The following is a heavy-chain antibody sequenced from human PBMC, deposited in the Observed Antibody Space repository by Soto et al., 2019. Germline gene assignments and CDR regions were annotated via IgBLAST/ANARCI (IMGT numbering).Heavy chain of an antibody. CDR1: GYTLTELS. CDR3: ATEKGYSSGWYFDL. Sequence: ASVKVSCKVSGYTLTELSMHWVRQAPGEGLEWMGGFDPEDGETIYAQKFQGRVTMTEDTSTDTAYMELSSLRSEDTAVYYCATEKGYSSGWYFDLWGRGTLVTVSS. V-gene: IGHV1-24*01. J-gene: IGHJ2*01. CDR2: FDPEDGET. D-gene: IGHD6-19*01.